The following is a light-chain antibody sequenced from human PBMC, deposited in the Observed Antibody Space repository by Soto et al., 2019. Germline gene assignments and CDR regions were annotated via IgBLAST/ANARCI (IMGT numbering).Light chain of an antibody. CDR2: AAS. CDR1: QSISSY. V-gene: IGKV1-39*01. J-gene: IGKJ1*01. CDR3: QQSYSTPWT. Sequence: DIQFTQSPSFLSSSVLDRFTITCRASQSISSYLNWYQQKPGKAPKLLIYAASSLQSGVPSRFSGSGSGTDFTLTISSLQPEDFATYYCQQSYSTPWTFGQGTKVDIK.